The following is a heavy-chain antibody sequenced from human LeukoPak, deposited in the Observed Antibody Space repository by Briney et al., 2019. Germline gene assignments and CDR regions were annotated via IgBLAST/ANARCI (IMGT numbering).Heavy chain of an antibody. J-gene: IGHJ4*02. D-gene: IGHD2-15*01. Sequence: SETLSLTCAVYGGSFSGYYWSWIRQPPGKGLEWIGEINHSGSTNYNPSLKSRVTISVDTSKNQFSLKLSSVTAADTAVYYCARHLTTVGYCSGGSCYSSAFDYWGQGTLVTVSS. CDR1: GGSFSGYY. CDR2: INHSGST. CDR3: ARHLTTVGYCSGGSCYSSAFDY. V-gene: IGHV4-34*01.